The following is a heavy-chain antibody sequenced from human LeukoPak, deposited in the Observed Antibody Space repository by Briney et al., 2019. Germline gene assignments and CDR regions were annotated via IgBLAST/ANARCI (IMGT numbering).Heavy chain of an antibody. CDR2: ISGSGGST. CDR3: AKDEGDSYGFDY. J-gene: IGHJ4*02. CDR1: GFIFSSYA. Sequence: GGSLRLSCAASGFIFSSYAMSWVPQAPGKGLEWVSAISGSGGSTYYADSVKGRFTISRDNSKNTLYLQINSLRAEDTAVYYCAKDEGDSYGFDYWGQGTLVTVSS. V-gene: IGHV3-23*01. D-gene: IGHD5-18*01.